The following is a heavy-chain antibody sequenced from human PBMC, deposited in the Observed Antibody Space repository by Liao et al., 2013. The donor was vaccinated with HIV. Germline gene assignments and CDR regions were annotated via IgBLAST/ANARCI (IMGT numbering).Heavy chain of an antibody. D-gene: IGHD1-1*01. CDR1: GGSVTIYY. CDR2: TRLGGDT. CDR3: AKDLGTTQNWFDT. J-gene: IGHJ5*02. V-gene: IGHV4-4*07. Sequence: QVQLQESGPGLVKPSETLSLTCTVSGGSVTIYYWSWIRQPAGQGLEWIGRTRLGGDTNYNPSFKSRATMSIDASKSHISLTLGSLTAADTAVYFCAKDLGTTQNWFDTWGREP.